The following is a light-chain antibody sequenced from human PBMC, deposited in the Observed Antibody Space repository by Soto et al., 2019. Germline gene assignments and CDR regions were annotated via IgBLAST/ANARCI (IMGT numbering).Light chain of an antibody. Sequence: QAVVTQPPAVSGAPGQRVTISCTGNNSNIGAGYDVHWYQQIPGKAPKLLIYNKTIRPSGVPDRFSGSRSGTSASLAITGLQAEDEADYYCQSFDRSLSASGVFGGGTQLTVL. CDR3: QSFDRSLSASGV. J-gene: IGLJ2*01. CDR2: NKT. V-gene: IGLV1-40*01. CDR1: NSNIGAGYD.